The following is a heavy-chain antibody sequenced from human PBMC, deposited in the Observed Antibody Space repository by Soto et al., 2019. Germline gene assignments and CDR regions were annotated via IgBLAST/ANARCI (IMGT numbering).Heavy chain of an antibody. CDR1: GGTFSSYA. CDR3: ARARGILGPAAILNWFDP. Sequence: QVQLVQSGAEVKQPGSSVKVSCKASGGTFSSYAISWVRQAPGQGLEWMGGIIPIFGTANYAQKFQGRVTITADESTSTAYMELSSLRSEDTAVYYCARARGILGPAAILNWFDPWGQGTLVTVSS. CDR2: IIPIFGTA. V-gene: IGHV1-69*01. D-gene: IGHD2-2*01. J-gene: IGHJ5*02.